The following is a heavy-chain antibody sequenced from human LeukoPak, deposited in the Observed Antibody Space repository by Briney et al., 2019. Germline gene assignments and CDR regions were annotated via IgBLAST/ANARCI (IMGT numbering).Heavy chain of an antibody. J-gene: IGHJ4*02. V-gene: IGHV4-38-2*02. CDR1: GYSISSGYY. CDR2: IYHSGST. D-gene: IGHD5-18*01. Sequence: SETLSLTCTVSGYSISSGYYWGWIRQPPGKGLEWVGSIYHSGSTYYNPSLKSRVTISVDTSKNQFSLKLSSVTAADTAVYYCARRGAYSYGPDYWGQGTLVTVSS. CDR3: ARRGAYSYGPDY.